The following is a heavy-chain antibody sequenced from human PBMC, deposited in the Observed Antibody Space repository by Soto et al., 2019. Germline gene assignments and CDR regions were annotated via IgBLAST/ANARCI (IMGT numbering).Heavy chain of an antibody. Sequence: EVQLLESGGGLVQPGGSLRLSCAASGFTFSSYAMSWVRQAPGKGLEWVSAISGSGGTTYYADSVKGRFTFSRDNSKNRLYLQMNRLRAEGTAVYYCAKTANGWFSAFDIWGQGTMVTVSS. CDR2: ISGSGGTT. J-gene: IGHJ3*02. CDR1: GFTFSSYA. D-gene: IGHD6-19*01. CDR3: AKTANGWFSAFDI. V-gene: IGHV3-23*01.